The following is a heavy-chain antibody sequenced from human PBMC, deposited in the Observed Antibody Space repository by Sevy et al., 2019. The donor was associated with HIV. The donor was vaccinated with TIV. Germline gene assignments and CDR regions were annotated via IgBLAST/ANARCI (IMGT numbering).Heavy chain of an antibody. Sequence: VGSLRLSCSASGFTFRSFSMHWVRQAPGKGLEWVAAIWYDGRTKQYADSVKGRFTISRDNSKNMLNLEMNSLRAEDTALYFCARDSARVIVPTAGFDSWGQGTVVTVSS. D-gene: IGHD1-1*01. CDR1: GFTFRSFS. J-gene: IGHJ5*01. CDR3: ARDSARVIVPTAGFDS. CDR2: IWYDGRTK. V-gene: IGHV3-33*01.